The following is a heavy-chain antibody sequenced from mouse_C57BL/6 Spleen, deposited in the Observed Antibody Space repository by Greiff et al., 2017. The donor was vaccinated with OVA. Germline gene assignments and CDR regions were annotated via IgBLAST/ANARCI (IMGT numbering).Heavy chain of an antibody. CDR2: INPSTGGT. D-gene: IGHD1-1*01. J-gene: IGHJ2*01. CDR1: GYSFTGYY. Sequence: VQLQQSGPELVKPGASVKISCKASGYSFTGYYMNWVKQSPEKSLEWIGEINPSTGGTTYNQKFKAKATLTVDKSSSTAYMQLKSLSSEDSAVYYCARGYYDSRRYFDYWGQGTTLTVSS. CDR3: ARGYYDSRRYFDY. V-gene: IGHV1-42*01.